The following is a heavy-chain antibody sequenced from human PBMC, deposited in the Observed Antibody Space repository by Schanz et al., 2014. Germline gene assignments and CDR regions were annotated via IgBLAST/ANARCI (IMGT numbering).Heavy chain of an antibody. CDR2: ISSSSSTI. CDR1: EFSFSSFG. V-gene: IGHV3-48*01. Sequence: VQLVESGGGLIQPGGSLRLSCAASEFSFSSFGMNWVRQAPGKGLEWVSYISSSSSTIYYADSVKGRFTISRDNAKNSVFLQMNRLRAEETAVYYCATEGPRGTRHPINYYYAMDNWGQGTKVTV. D-gene: IGHD6-6*01. J-gene: IGHJ6*02. CDR3: ATEGPRGTRHPINYYYAMDN.